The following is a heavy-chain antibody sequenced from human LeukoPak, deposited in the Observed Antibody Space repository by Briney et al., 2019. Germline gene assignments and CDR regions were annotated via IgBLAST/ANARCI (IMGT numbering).Heavy chain of an antibody. J-gene: IGHJ6*02. V-gene: IGHV3-48*03. Sequence: PGGSLRLSCAASGFTFSSYEMNWVRQAPGKGLEWVSYISSSGSTIYYADSVKGRFTISRDNAKNSLYLQMNSLRAEDTAVYYCARDFSPIVVVTATTPNYYYGMDVWGQGTTVTVSS. CDR1: GFTFSSYE. CDR3: ARDFSPIVVVTATTPNYYYGMDV. CDR2: ISSSGSTI. D-gene: IGHD2-21*02.